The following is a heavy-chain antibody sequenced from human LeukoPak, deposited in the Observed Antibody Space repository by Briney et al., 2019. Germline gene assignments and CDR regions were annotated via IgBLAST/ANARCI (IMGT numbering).Heavy chain of an antibody. D-gene: IGHD3-3*01. CDR1: GLTFSAYD. V-gene: IGHV3-23*01. Sequence: QPGGSLRLSCAASGLTFSAYDMQSVRQAPGKGLEWVSGIRRSGATYYTDSVKGRFTISRDNSENTLYLQMNTLRAEDTAIYYCAKGGDSVFEIWGQGTMVAVSS. CDR2: IRRSGAT. J-gene: IGHJ3*02. CDR3: AKGGDSVFEI.